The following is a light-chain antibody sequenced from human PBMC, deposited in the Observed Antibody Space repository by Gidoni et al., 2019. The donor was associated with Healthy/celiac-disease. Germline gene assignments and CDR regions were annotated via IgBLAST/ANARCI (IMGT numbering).Light chain of an antibody. CDR2: GAS. CDR3: QQYGSSPLT. V-gene: IGKV3-20*01. J-gene: IGKJ4*01. Sequence: EIVLTQPPGTLSLSPGERATLSCRASQSVSSSYLAWYQQKPGQAPRLLIYGASSRATGIPDRFSGSGSGTDFTLTISRLEPEDFAVYYCQQYGSSPLTFGGXTKVEIK. CDR1: QSVSSSY.